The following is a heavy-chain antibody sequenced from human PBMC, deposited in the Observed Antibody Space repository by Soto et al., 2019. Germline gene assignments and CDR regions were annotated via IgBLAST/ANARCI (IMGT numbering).Heavy chain of an antibody. CDR3: ARHLFDGDYSSDSFDS. J-gene: IGHJ5*01. CDR1: RYSFTNYW. CDR2: IYPSDSDT. Sequence: RRESLQSSCKGPRYSFTNYWIALVRQMPGKDLEYMGIIYPSDSDTRYSPSFQGQVTISADKSISTAYLQWSSLKASDTAIYYCARHLFDGDYSSDSFDSWGQGAPGTGSS. V-gene: IGHV5-51*01. D-gene: IGHD4-17*01.